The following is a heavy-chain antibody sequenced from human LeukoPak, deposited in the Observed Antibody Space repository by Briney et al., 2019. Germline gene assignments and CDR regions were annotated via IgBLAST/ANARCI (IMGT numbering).Heavy chain of an antibody. CDR1: GYTFTSYP. V-gene: IGHV1-3*01. CDR2: INAGNGNT. J-gene: IGHJ6*02. CDR3: ARDWSDRSAWVYHYYGMDV. D-gene: IGHD3-22*01. Sequence: ASVKVSCKASGYTFTSYPMHWVRQAPGQRLEWMGWINAGNGNTKYSQNFQGRVTITRDTSASTAYMELSSLKSEDTAVYYCARDWSDRSAWVYHYYGMDVWGQGTTVTVSS.